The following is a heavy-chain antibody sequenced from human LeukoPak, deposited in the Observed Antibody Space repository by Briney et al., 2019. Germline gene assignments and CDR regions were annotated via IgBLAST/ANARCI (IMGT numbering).Heavy chain of an antibody. CDR2: TYYRSKWYY. CDR1: GDTVSSNSAA. J-gene: IGHJ3*01. Sequence: SQTLSLTCDISGDTVSSNSAAWNWIRQSPSRGLEWLGRTYYRSKWYYDYAVSVKSRITISPDTSKNQFSLQLNSVTSDDTAVYYCARGFALDFWGQGTMVTVSS. CDR3: ARGFALDF. V-gene: IGHV6-1*01.